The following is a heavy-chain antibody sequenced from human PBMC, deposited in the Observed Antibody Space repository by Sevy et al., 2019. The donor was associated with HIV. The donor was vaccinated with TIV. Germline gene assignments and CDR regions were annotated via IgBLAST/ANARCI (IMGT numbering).Heavy chain of an antibody. Sequence: ASVKVSCKASRSTFVSNDINWLRQAPGQGLERVGWMRPNSGEVGYAQKFQGRVTMTRNISITTAYMELGRLRFDDTAVYYCAQGYYFTYWGQGTVVTVSS. CDR1: RSTFVSND. D-gene: IGHD3-22*01. J-gene: IGHJ4*02. CDR3: AQGYYFTY. V-gene: IGHV1-8*01. CDR2: MRPNSGEV.